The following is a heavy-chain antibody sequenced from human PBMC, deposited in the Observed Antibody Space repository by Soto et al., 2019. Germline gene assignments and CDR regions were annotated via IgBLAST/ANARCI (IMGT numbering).Heavy chain of an antibody. Sequence: QVHLAQSGAEVKMPGSSVRVSCASSGGAFSTSDIGWVRQAPGQGLEWMGGIIPVFGAANYAQKFKGRVTITADESTRTAYLEMSSLKPEDTATYYCARDPRSGWAHDAFDVWGPGTSIIVSS. J-gene: IGHJ3*01. V-gene: IGHV1-69*01. CDR1: GGAFSTSD. CDR3: ARDPRSGWAHDAFDV. D-gene: IGHD3-22*01. CDR2: IIPVFGAA.